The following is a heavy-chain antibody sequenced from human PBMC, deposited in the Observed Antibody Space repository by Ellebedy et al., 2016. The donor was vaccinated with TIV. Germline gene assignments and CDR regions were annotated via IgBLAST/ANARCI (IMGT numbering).Heavy chain of an antibody. CDR2: ISSDGSSA. CDR3: ARTSYFHSSAYHYIY. Sequence: PGGSLRLSCAVSGFTFSYSWMHWVRQAPGKGLVWVSRISSDGSSASYADSVKGRFTISRDNAKNTLYLQMDSLRDEDTAVYYCARTSYFHSSAYHYIYWGQGTLVTVSS. D-gene: IGHD3-22*01. CDR1: GFTFSYSW. V-gene: IGHV3-74*01. J-gene: IGHJ4*02.